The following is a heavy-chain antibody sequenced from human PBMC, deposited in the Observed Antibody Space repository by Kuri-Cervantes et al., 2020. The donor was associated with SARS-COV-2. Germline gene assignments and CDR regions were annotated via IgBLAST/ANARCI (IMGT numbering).Heavy chain of an antibody. CDR2: ISTSGGDT. D-gene: IGHD5-24*01. J-gene: IGHJ4*02. Sequence: GESLKISCAASRFTFNNYDLIWVRQAPGKGLEWVSSISTSGGDTNYADSLKGRFTISRDNSKNTPYLQMNSLRVEDTAVYYCASVSTMGVSLDWGQGTLVTVSS. V-gene: IGHV3-23*01. CDR1: RFTFNNYD. CDR3: ASVSTMGVSLD.